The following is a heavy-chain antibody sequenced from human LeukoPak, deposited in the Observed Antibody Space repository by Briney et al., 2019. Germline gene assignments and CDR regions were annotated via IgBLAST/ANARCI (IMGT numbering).Heavy chain of an antibody. CDR1: GFTVSSNY. V-gene: IGHV3-53*01. D-gene: IGHD2-15*01. CDR3: AKSSCSGGTCYRFDY. J-gene: IGHJ4*02. Sequence: QPGGSLRLSCVASGFTVSSNYMTWVRQAPGKGLEWVSVIYTGGSPYYADSVKGRFTISRDNSKNTLYLQMNSLRVEDTAVYYCAKSSCSGGTCYRFDYWGQGTLVTVSS. CDR2: IYTGGSP.